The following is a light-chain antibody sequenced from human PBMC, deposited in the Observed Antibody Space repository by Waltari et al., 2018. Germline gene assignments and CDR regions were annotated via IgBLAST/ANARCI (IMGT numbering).Light chain of an antibody. J-gene: IGLJ2*01. CDR2: RNSDGSL. V-gene: IGLV4-69*01. CDR1: SGRTSYV. Sequence: QPVLTQSPSASASLGASVNLTCTLSSGRTSYVIAWHQQQPDKAPRFLMKRNSDGSLIKGDGIPDRFSGSSSGAERYLTISSLHSEDEADYYCQTWGNDIHIVFGGGTKLTVL. CDR3: QTWGNDIHIV.